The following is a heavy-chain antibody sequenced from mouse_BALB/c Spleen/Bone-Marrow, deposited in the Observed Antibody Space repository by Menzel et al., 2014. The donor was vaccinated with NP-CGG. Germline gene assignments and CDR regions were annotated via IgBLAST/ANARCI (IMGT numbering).Heavy chain of an antibody. CDR1: GYSFTRYT. V-gene: IGHV1-26*01. Sequence: VQLQHSGPELVNPGASMKTSCRASGYSFTRYTMNWVKQSHGKNLEWIGPINPYNGGTSYNQKFRGKATLTLDKSSSTAYMELLSMTSEDFAVYYCARWGYCSYAMNYWGKGTSVTVAS. J-gene: IGHJ4*01. CDR2: INPYNGGT. CDR3: ARWGYCSYAMNY. D-gene: IGHD2-3*01.